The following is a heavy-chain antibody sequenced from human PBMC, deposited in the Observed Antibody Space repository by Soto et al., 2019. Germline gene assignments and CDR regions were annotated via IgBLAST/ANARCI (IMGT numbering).Heavy chain of an antibody. Sequence: SVKVSCKASGGTFSSYAISWVRQAPGQGLEWMGGIIPIFGTANYAQKFQGRVTITADESTSTAYMELSSLRSEDTAVYYCARLRNCSGGSCYYYYGMDVWGQGTTVTVSS. CDR1: GGTFSSYA. J-gene: IGHJ6*02. V-gene: IGHV1-69*13. CDR2: IIPIFGTA. D-gene: IGHD2-15*01. CDR3: ARLRNCSGGSCYYYYGMDV.